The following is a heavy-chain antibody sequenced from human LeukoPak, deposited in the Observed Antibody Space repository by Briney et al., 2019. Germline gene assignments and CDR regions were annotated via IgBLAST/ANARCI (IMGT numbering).Heavy chain of an antibody. D-gene: IGHD3-3*01. CDR2: INPSVGTS. Sequence: ASVKVSCKASGYAFTTYYIHWVRQAPGQGLDWLGIINPSVGTSNYAQTFQGRVAMTRDTSTSTVYIELSSLRSEDTAVYYCARDRSGYDVFDYWGQGTPVTVSS. CDR1: GYAFTTYY. V-gene: IGHV1-46*01. CDR3: ARDRSGYDVFDY. J-gene: IGHJ4*02.